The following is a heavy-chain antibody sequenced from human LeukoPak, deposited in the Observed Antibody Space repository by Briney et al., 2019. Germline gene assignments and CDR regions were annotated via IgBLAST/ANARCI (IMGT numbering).Heavy chain of an antibody. Sequence: SETLSLTCTVSGGSISSYYWSWIRQPPGKGLEWIGYIYYSGSTNYNPSLKSRVTISVDTSKNQFSLKLSSVTAADAAVYYCARDHDFLFAYWGQGTLVTVSS. V-gene: IGHV4-59*01. CDR3: ARDHDFLFAY. J-gene: IGHJ4*02. D-gene: IGHD3/OR15-3a*01. CDR1: GGSISSYY. CDR2: IYYSGST.